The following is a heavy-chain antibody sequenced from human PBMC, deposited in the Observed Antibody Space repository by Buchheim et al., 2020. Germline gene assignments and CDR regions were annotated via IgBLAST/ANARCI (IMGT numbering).Heavy chain of an antibody. CDR1: GFTFRSYA. Sequence: QVQLVESGGGVVQPGRSLRLSCAASGFTFRSYAMHWVRQAPGKGLEWVAVISYDGSNKYYADSVKGRFTISRDNSKNTLYLQMNSLRAEDTAVYYCARVAARVYYYYGMDVWGQGTT. CDR3: ARVAARVYYYYGMDV. J-gene: IGHJ6*02. D-gene: IGHD6-6*01. CDR2: ISYDGSNK. V-gene: IGHV3-30-3*01.